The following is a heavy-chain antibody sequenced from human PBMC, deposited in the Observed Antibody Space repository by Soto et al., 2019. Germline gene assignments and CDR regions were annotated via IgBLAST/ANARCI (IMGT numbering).Heavy chain of an antibody. CDR3: VRHDFGLGLDY. CDR1: GFTFSTYW. V-gene: IGHV3-74*01. D-gene: IGHD1-1*01. J-gene: IGHJ4*02. Sequence: EVQLVESGGGLVQPGGSLRLSCVASGFTFSTYWMHWVRQTPGEGLVWVSHTDSDGTFTTYADSVKGRFTISRDNAKSTLYLQMNSLRAEDTGVYYCVRHDFGLGLDYWGLGTLVTVSS. CDR2: TDSDGTFT.